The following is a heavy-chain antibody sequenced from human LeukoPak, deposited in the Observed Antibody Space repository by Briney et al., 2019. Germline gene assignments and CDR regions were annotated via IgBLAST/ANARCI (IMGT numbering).Heavy chain of an antibody. D-gene: IGHD1-1*01. Sequence: PGGSLRLSCAASGFTFTNYWMSWVRQAPGKGLEWVANIKQDGGDKYYVDSVKGRFSISRDNAKNSLYLQMNSLRAEDMAVYYCARKGGPTTYGYYYYMDVWGKGTTVTISS. J-gene: IGHJ6*03. CDR1: GFTFTNYW. CDR3: ARKGGPTTYGYYYYMDV. V-gene: IGHV3-7*01. CDR2: IKQDGGDK.